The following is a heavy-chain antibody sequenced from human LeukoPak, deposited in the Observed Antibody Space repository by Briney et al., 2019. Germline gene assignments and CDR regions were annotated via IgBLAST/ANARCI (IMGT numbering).Heavy chain of an antibody. Sequence: ASVKVSCKASGYTFTSYYMHWVRQAPGQGLEWMGIINPSGGSTSYAQKFQGRVTMTRDTSTSTVYMELSRLKSDDTAVYYCARDFRQLERQANWFDPWGQGTLVTVSP. V-gene: IGHV1-46*01. CDR1: GYTFTSYY. CDR2: INPSGGST. J-gene: IGHJ5*02. D-gene: IGHD1-1*01. CDR3: ARDFRQLERQANWFDP.